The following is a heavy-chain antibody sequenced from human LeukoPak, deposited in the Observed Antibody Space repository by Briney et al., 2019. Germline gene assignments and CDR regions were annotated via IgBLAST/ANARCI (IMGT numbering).Heavy chain of an antibody. V-gene: IGHV3-33*01. CDR3: ARHLADYSNYFYWFDP. CDR1: GFTFSNYG. CDR2: VYDDGSRE. Sequence: PGRSLRLSCAASGFTFSNYGMHWVRQAPGKGLEWVAVVYDDGSREHIADSVKGRFTISRDNSKNTVVLQMNGLRGEDTAVYYCARHLADYSNYFYWFDPWGQGTLVTVSS. J-gene: IGHJ5*02. D-gene: IGHD4-11*01.